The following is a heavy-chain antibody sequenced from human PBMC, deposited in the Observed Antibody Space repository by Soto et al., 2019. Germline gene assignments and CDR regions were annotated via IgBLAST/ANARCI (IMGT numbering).Heavy chain of an antibody. D-gene: IGHD2-2*01. CDR3: AREIVVVPAAIGLFDY. CDR2: IYYSGST. CDR1: GGSISSGGYY. Sequence: SETLSLTCTVSGGSISSGGYYWSWIRQHPGKGLEWIGYIYYSGSTYYNPSLKSRVTISVDTSKNQFSLKLSSVTAADTAVYYCAREIVVVPAAIGLFDYWGQGTLVTVS. V-gene: IGHV4-31*03. J-gene: IGHJ4*02.